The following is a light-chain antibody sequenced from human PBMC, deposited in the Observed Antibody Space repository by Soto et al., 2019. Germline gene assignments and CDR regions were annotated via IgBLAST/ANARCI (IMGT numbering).Light chain of an antibody. V-gene: IGKV1-9*01. CDR1: QDISSY. CDR3: QQLNSYLWT. CDR2: AAS. J-gene: IGKJ1*01. Sequence: IQLTQSPSSLSASVGDRVTITCRASQDISSYSAWYQQRPGKAPKLLIYAASTLQRGAPSRFSGSGSGTDFTLTISSLQPEDFATYYCQQLNSYLWTFGQGTKVDIK.